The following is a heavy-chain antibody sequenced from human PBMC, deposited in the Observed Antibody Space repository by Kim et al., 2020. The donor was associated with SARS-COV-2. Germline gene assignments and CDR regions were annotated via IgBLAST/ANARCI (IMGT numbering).Heavy chain of an antibody. CDR1: GGSISSGGYY. J-gene: IGHJ5*02. D-gene: IGHD2-2*01. Sequence: SETLSLTCTVSGGSISSGGYYWSWIRQHPGKGLEWIGYIYYSGSTYYNPSLKSRVTISVDTSKNQFSLKLSSVTAADTAVYYCAREVGYCSSTSCFHNWFDPWGQGTLVTVSS. CDR2: IYYSGST. CDR3: AREVGYCSSTSCFHNWFDP. V-gene: IGHV4-31*03.